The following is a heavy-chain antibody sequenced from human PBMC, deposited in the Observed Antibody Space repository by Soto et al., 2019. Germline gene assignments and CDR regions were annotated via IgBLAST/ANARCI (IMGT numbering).Heavy chain of an antibody. Sequence: GASVKVSCEASGDSFTNSGFSWVRQAPGQGLEWVGWINPNSGGTNYAQKFQGWVTMTRDTSISTAYMELSRLRSDDTAVYYCAREAAAAAYYYYGMDVWGQGTTVTVSS. CDR3: AREAAAAAYYYYGMDV. CDR2: INPNSGGT. V-gene: IGHV1-2*04. J-gene: IGHJ6*02. CDR1: GDSFTNSG. D-gene: IGHD6-13*01.